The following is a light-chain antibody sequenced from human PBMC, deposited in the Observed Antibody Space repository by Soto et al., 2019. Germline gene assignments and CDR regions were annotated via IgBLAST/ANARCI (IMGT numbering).Light chain of an antibody. CDR1: QSITNP. CDR2: DAS. Sequence: DVPMTQSPSTQSASVGDRVSITCRASQSITNPLAWYQQKPGTPPKLLIYDASTLQSGVPSRFSGHTSGTAFPLTISSLQHDDFATYFYLHYSCFWTFGQGTKVEIK. J-gene: IGKJ1*01. CDR3: LHYSCFWT. V-gene: IGKV1-5*01.